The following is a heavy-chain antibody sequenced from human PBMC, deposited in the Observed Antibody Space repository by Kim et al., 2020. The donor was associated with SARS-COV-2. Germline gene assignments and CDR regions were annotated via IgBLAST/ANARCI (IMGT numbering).Heavy chain of an antibody. J-gene: IGHJ5*01. CDR2: IHNSGNA. V-gene: IGHV4-4*07. D-gene: IGHD2-21*02. CDR3: VKDDFYDGVGFNFFDS. CDR1: GGSITDYF. Sequence: SETLSLTCTVSGGSITDYFWSWVRQPAGKGLEWIGRIHNSGNANYNPSLKSRVTMSVDTSKNQFSLKLSSVTAADTAVYFCVKDDFYDGVGFNFFDSWG.